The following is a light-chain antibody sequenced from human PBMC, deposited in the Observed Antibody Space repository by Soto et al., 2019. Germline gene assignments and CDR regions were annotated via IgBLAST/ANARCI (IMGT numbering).Light chain of an antibody. CDR2: VAS. Sequence: EIVLTQSPGTLSLSSGERATLSCRANESVDDDFLAWYQRRPGQPPRLLICVASTRASGIPKRFSGGGSGTEFTLTISRLEPEDFAVYYCQQYGGSPLTFGQGTRLEIK. CDR1: ESVDDDF. CDR3: QQYGGSPLT. V-gene: IGKV3-20*01. J-gene: IGKJ5*01.